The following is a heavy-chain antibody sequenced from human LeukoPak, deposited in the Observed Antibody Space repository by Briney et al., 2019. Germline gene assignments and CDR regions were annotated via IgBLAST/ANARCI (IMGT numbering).Heavy chain of an antibody. J-gene: IGHJ5*02. CDR3: ARRSGSYFRFDP. Sequence: SVKVSCKASGGTFSSYAISWVRQAPGQGLEWMGGIIPIFGTANYAQKFQGRVTITTDESTSTAYMELSSLRSEDTAVYYCARRSGSYFRFDPWGQGTLVTASS. V-gene: IGHV1-69*05. D-gene: IGHD1-26*01. CDR2: IIPIFGTA. CDR1: GGTFSSYA.